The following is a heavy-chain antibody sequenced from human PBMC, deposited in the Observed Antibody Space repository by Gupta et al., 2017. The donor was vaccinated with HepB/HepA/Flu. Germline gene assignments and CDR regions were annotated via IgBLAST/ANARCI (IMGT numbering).Heavy chain of an antibody. J-gene: IGHJ4*02. CDR1: GFTFSSFD. D-gene: IGHD6-19*01. Sequence: EVQLLASGGGLLQPGGSLRLYCEASGFTFSSFDMNWVRQAPGKGLEWVAGINRDAGKTHYADFVKGRFTISRDNSRNTLSLQMTSLRVEDTAVYYWAKALASGRMFYFDSWGQGTLVTDS. CDR3: AKALASGRMFYFDS. V-gene: IGHV3-23*01. CDR2: INRDAGKT.